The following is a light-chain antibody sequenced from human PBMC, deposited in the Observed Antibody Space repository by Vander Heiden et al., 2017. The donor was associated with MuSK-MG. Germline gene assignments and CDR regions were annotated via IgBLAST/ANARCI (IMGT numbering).Light chain of an antibody. CDR2: DAS. Sequence: EIVFTQSPATLSLSPGERATLSCRASQRVSSYLAWYQQKQGQAPRLLIYDASNRSTGIPARFSGSGSGTDLSRTISSLGPENFAVYYCQQRSNWPGTFGQGTKVEIK. V-gene: IGKV3-11*01. CDR1: QRVSSY. CDR3: QQRSNWPGT. J-gene: IGKJ1*01.